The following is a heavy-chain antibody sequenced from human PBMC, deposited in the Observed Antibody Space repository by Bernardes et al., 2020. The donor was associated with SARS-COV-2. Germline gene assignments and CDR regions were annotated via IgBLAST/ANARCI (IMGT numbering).Heavy chain of an antibody. J-gene: IGHJ4*02. V-gene: IGHV1-2*02. CDR1: GYTFSDYY. CDR3: ARDPSSSRSYFDY. D-gene: IGHD6-6*01. CDR2: INPNSGGT. Sequence: ASVKVSCQASGYTFSDYYMHWVRQAPGQGLEWLGWINPNSGGTNHAQKFQGRVTMTRDTSISTAYMELRRLRSDEKAVYYCARDPSSSRSYFDYWGQGTLGTVA.